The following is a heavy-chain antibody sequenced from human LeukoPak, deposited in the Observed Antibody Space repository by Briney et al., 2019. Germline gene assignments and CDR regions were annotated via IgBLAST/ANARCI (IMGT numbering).Heavy chain of an antibody. J-gene: IGHJ6*03. CDR2: IYYSGTT. CDR1: GGSISGKY. CDR3: ARAVQLGRPPPLIDYYYMDV. V-gene: IGHV4-59*01. Sequence: PSETLSLTCTVSGGSISGKYWSWIRQTPGKGLEWVGYIYYSGTTKYNPSLKSRVTISVDTSKNQFSLKVRSVTTADTAVYYCARAVQLGRPPPLIDYYYMDVWGKGTTVTVSS. D-gene: IGHD1-1*01.